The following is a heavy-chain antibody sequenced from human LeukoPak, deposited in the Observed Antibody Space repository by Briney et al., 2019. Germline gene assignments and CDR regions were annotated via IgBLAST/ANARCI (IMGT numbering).Heavy chain of an antibody. D-gene: IGHD1-26*01. J-gene: IGHJ1*01. CDR1: EFTFSTSW. Sequence: PGGSLRLSCTVSEFTFSTSWMNWVRQAPGKGLEWVANLNPDGSVGRYVDSVKGRFSVSRDNGQNTGYQQMNSLRVDDTGVYFCLAWASPTPYWGPGTPVAVSS. V-gene: IGHV3-7*02. CDR2: LNPDGSVG. CDR3: LAWASPTPY.